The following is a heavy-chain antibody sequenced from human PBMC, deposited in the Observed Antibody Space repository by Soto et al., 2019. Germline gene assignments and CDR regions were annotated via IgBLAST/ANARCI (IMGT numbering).Heavy chain of an antibody. CDR3: DSAGEHDGSSGYRCTRDV. V-gene: IGHV1-69*13. CDR2: IIPIFGTA. D-gene: IGHD3-22*01. CDR1: GGTFSSYA. J-gene: IGHJ6*04. Sequence: GASVKVSCKASGGTFSSYAISWVRQAPGQGLEWMGGIIPIFGTANYAQKFQGRVTITADESTSTAYMELSSLRSEDTAVYYCDSAGEHDGSSGYRCTRDVWGKGTTVTVAS.